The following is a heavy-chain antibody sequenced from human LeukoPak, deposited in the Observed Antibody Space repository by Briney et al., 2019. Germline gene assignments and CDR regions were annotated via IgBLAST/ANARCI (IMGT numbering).Heavy chain of an antibody. V-gene: IGHV4-31*02. Sequence: SQTLSLTCTVSGGSISSGDYYWSWIRQHPGKGLEWIGYIYYSGDTYYNPSLKSRVTISVDTSKNQFSLKLSSVTAADTAVYYCARAPRDTNGWYYFDYWGQGTLVSVSS. D-gene: IGHD5-18*01. CDR1: GGSISSGDYY. CDR2: IYYSGDT. CDR3: ARAPRDTNGWYYFDY. J-gene: IGHJ4*02.